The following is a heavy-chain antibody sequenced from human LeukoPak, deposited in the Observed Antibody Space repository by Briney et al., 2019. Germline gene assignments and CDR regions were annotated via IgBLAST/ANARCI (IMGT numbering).Heavy chain of an antibody. CDR1: GFTFGDYA. CDR3: AKTTTGYSSGRYPGWPVDY. D-gene: IGHD6-19*01. Sequence: GGSLRLSCTASGFTFGDYAMSWVRQAPGKGLEWVSGISGSGGITYFADPVKGRFTISRDNSKNTVYLQMNSLRVEDTAVYYCAKTTTGYSSGRYPGWPVDYWGQGTLVTVSS. CDR2: ISGSGGIT. V-gene: IGHV3-23*01. J-gene: IGHJ4*02.